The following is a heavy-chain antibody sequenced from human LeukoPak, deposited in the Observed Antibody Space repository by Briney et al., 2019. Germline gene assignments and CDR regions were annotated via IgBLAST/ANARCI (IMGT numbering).Heavy chain of an antibody. CDR3: AREGSHSSSSLVYNLFDP. Sequence: ASVKVSCKASGGTFSSYAISWVRQAPGQGLERMGRIIPILGIANYAQKFQGRVTITADKSTSTAYMELSSLRSEDTAVYYCAREGSHSSSSLVYNLFDPWGQGTLVTVSS. J-gene: IGHJ5*02. V-gene: IGHV1-69*04. CDR2: IIPILGIA. CDR1: GGTFSSYA. D-gene: IGHD6-6*01.